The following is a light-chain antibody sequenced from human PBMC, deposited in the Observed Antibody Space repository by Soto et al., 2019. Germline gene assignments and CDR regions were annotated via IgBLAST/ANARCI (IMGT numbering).Light chain of an antibody. CDR2: EGS. CDR1: SSDVGGYNA. J-gene: IGLJ1*01. V-gene: IGLV2-23*01. Sequence: QSALTQSVSVSGSPGQSITISCTETSSDVGGYNAVSWYQHHPGKAPKLLIYEGSKRPSGISDRISRSKSGNTASLTISGLQAEDEADYYCCSDAGSTFFVFGTGTKLTVL. CDR3: CSDAGSTFFV.